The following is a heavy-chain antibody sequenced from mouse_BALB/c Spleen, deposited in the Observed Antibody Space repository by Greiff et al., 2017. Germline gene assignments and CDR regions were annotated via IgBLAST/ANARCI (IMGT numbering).Heavy chain of an antibody. Sequence: EVMLVESGGGLVQPGGSRKLSCAASGFTFSSFGMHWVRQAPEKGLEWVAYISSGSSTIYYADTVKGRFTISRDNPKNTLFLQMTSLRSEDTAMFYCARLDYGNNYWGQGTTLTVSS. D-gene: IGHD2-1*01. CDR2: ISSGSSTI. J-gene: IGHJ2*01. CDR1: GFTFSSFG. CDR3: ARLDYGNNY. V-gene: IGHV5-17*02.